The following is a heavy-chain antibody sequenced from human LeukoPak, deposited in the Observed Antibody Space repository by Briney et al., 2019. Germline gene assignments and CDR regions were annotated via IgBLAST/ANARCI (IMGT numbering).Heavy chain of an antibody. Sequence: GGSLRLSCAASGFTFSSYAMSWVRQAPGQGLEWVSSISSSTRYIYYADSVKGRFTISRDNAKNSLYLQMNSLRAEDTAVYYCARDPAPNPLLYWYFDLWGRGTLVTVSS. J-gene: IGHJ2*01. D-gene: IGHD1-14*01. CDR1: GFTFSSYA. CDR3: ARDPAPNPLLYWYFDL. CDR2: ISSSTRYI. V-gene: IGHV3-21*01.